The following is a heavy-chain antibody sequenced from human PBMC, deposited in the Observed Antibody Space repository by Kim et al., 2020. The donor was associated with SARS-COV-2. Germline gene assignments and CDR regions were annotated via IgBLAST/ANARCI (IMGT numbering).Heavy chain of an antibody. J-gene: IGHJ6*02. D-gene: IGHD2-2*01. Sequence: KGRFTISRDNAKNSLYRQMNSLRAEDTAVYYCARDSRLEYQLLDEGGMDVWGQGTTVTVSS. V-gene: IGHV3-7*04. CDR3: ARDSRLEYQLLDEGGMDV.